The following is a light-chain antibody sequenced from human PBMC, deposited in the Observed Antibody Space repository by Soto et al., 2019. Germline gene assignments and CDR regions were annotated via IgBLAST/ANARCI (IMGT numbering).Light chain of an antibody. CDR2: KAS. V-gene: IGKV1-5*03. J-gene: IGKJ2*01. CDR1: QSISSW. Sequence: DIRMTQSPSTMSASVRDRVTITCRASQSISSWLAWSQHKPGKAHKLMIYKASSLESGFPSRFSGSGSGTEFTLTIISLQPEDFGTYHCQKYNRYSYTFVQGKKRQIK. CDR3: QKYNRYSYT.